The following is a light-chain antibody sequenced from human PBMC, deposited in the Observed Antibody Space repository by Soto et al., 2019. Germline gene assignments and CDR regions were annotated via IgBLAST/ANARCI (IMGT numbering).Light chain of an antibody. Sequence: EIVLTQSPGILSFSPGERATLSFRVSQSVSSRYLAWFQQKPGQAPRLLIYGASNRATGVPDRFSGSGSGTDFTLTIRRLEPEDFAVDYCQQYGTASITFGQGTRLE. CDR3: QQYGTASIT. CDR2: GAS. V-gene: IGKV3-20*01. J-gene: IGKJ5*01. CDR1: QSVSSRY.